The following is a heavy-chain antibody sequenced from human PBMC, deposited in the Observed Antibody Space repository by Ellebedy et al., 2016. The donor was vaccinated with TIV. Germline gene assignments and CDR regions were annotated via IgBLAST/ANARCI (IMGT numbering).Heavy chain of an antibody. J-gene: IGHJ2*01. Sequence: SLKISCAASGFTFDDYAMHWVRQAPGKGLEWVSGISWNSGSIGYADSVKGRFTISRDNAKNSLYLQMNSLRAEDTAVYYCARPHIAYWYFDLWGRGTLVTVSS. CDR3: ARPHIAYWYFDL. CDR2: ISWNSGSI. V-gene: IGHV3-9*01. CDR1: GFTFDDYA.